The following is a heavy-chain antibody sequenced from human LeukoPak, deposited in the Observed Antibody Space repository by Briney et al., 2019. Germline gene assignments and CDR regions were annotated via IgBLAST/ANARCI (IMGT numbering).Heavy chain of an antibody. Sequence: GGSLRLSRAASGFTFSSYSMNWVRQAPGKGLEWVSSISSSSSYIYYADSVKGRFTISRDNAKNSLYLQMNSLRAEDTAVYYCARDLLGYQLLYDGKAWFDPWGQGTLVTVSS. V-gene: IGHV3-21*01. D-gene: IGHD2-2*02. CDR1: GFTFSSYS. CDR3: ARDLLGYQLLYDGKAWFDP. CDR2: ISSSSSYI. J-gene: IGHJ5*02.